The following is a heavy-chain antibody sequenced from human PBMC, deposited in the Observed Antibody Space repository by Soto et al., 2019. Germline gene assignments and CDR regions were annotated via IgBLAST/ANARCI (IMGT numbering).Heavy chain of an antibody. CDR2: ISAYNGNT. J-gene: IGHJ6*02. D-gene: IGHD4-17*01. V-gene: IGHV1-18*01. CDR3: ARDPPIRLLWYPRCSYYGMDV. CDR1: GYTFTSYG. Sequence: ASVKVSCKASGYTFTSYGISWVRQAPGQGLEWMGWISAYNGNTNYAQKLQGRVTMTTDTSTSTAYMELRSLRSDDTAVYYCARDPPIRLLWYPRCSYYGMDVSGPAPTVTVA.